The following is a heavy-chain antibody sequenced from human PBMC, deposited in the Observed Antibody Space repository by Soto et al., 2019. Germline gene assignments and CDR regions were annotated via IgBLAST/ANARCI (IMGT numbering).Heavy chain of an antibody. J-gene: IGHJ5*02. CDR3: TKDLSDMFSGKYCWWFDP. CDR1: GYTFTRSY. Sequence: QVQLVQSGAEVKRPGASVKVSCQTSGYTFTRSYIHWLRQAPGQGLEWMGILNPNGGSTIYAQKLQGGVXLXRXXSTRTIYMELWSLRPEDTAVYYCTKDLSDMFSGKYCWWFDPWGQGTLVTVSS. D-gene: IGHD1-26*01. V-gene: IGHV1-46*03. CDR2: LNPNGGST.